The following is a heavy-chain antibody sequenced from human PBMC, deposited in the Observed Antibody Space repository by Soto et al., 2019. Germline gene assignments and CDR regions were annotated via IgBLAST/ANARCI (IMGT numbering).Heavy chain of an antibody. D-gene: IGHD1-26*01. V-gene: IGHV4-61*01. CDR1: GGSVSSQTHY. Sequence: QVQLQESGPTLVRPSETLSLTYSVSGGSVSSQTHYWTWSRQAPGKGLEWIGYVYYSGITNYNPSLKSRGTISADTSNDQPSLSLTSVTAADTAVYYCAREDMSGTYYFDSLGQGTQVTVSS. CDR3: AREDMSGTYYFDS. CDR2: VYYSGIT. J-gene: IGHJ4*02.